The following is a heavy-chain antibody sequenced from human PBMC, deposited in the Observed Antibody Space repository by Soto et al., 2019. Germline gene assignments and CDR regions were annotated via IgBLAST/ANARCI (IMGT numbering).Heavy chain of an antibody. Sequence: SETLSLTCTVSGGSISSYYWSWIRQPPGKGLEWIGYIYYSGSTNYNPSLKSRVTISVDTSKNQFSLKLSSVTAADTAVYYCATVPGTYYDILTGYLPTDAFDIWGQGTMVTVSS. CDR3: ATVPGTYYDILTGYLPTDAFDI. CDR2: IYYSGST. V-gene: IGHV4-59*01. J-gene: IGHJ3*02. CDR1: GGSISSYY. D-gene: IGHD3-9*01.